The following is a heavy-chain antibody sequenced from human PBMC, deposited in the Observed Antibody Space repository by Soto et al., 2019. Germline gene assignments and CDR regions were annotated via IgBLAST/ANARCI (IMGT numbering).Heavy chain of an antibody. CDR1: GYTPTNYD. V-gene: IGHV1-18*01. CDR2: ISAYNGNT. CDR3: ARALYRSGTYYAFDN. J-gene: IGHJ4*02. D-gene: IGHD1-26*01. Sequence: QVHLVQSGAEVKTPGASVKVSCQTSGYTPTNYDIGWVRQAPAQGLEWMGWISAYNGNTNYAQKLQGRLTMTTDTPTRTAYMELRSLRSDDTAVYYCARALYRSGTYYAFDNWGQGTLVTVSS.